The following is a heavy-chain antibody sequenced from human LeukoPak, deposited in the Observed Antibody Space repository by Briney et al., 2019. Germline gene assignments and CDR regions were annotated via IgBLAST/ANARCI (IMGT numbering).Heavy chain of an antibody. J-gene: IGHJ6*02. CDR2: IYYSGST. CDR1: GGSISSSSYY. D-gene: IGHD2-2*01. V-gene: IGHV4-39*01. CDR3: ARPYRTGYYYGMDV. Sequence: SETLSVSCTVSGGSISSSSYYWGWIRQPPGKGLEWIGSIYYSGSTYYNPSLKSRVTISVDTSKNQFSLKLSSVTAADTAVYYCARPYRTGYYYGMDVWGQGTTVTVSS.